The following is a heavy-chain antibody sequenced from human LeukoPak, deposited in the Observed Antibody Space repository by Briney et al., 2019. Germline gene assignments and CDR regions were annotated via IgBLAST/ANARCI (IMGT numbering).Heavy chain of an antibody. CDR2: VYYSGST. V-gene: IGHV4-39*01. J-gene: IGHJ4*02. D-gene: IGHD5-12*01. CDR3: AKASGYDSSFDY. CDR1: GGSISSSIYY. Sequence: SETLSLTCTVSGGSISSSIYYWGWIRQPPGKGLEWIGSVYYSGSTYYNPSLKSRVTISVDTSKDQFSLKLSSVTAADTAVFYCAKASGYDSSFDYWGQGTLVTVSS.